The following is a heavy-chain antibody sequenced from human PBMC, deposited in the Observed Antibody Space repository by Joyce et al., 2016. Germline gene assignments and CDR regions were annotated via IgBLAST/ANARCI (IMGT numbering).Heavy chain of an antibody. CDR3: ARGTVVRGLSWFGP. J-gene: IGHJ5*02. D-gene: IGHD2-15*01. V-gene: IGHV1-18*01. CDR2: ISGYNGNT. CDR1: GYNFIIYG. Sequence: QVVLVQSGAEVKKPGASVKVSCRASGYNFIIYGLTWVRQVPGHGPEWMGWISGYNGNTEYAQKFQGGVTMTTETSTSPAYMELRNVRSDDTAVYYCARGTVVRGLSWFGPWGQGTPVTVSS.